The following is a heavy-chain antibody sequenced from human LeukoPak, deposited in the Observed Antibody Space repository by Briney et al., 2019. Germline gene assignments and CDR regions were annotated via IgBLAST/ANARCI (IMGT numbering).Heavy chain of an antibody. CDR1: GGSISSYY. CDR2: IYTSGST. CDR3: ARVGWNYRYYMDV. Sequence: SETLSLTCTVSGGSISSYYWSWIRQPAGKGLEWIGRIYTSGSTNYNPSLKSRVTMSVDTSKKQFSLKLSSVTAADTAVYYCARVGWNYRYYMDVWGKGTTVTVSS. V-gene: IGHV4-4*07. J-gene: IGHJ6*03. D-gene: IGHD1-7*01.